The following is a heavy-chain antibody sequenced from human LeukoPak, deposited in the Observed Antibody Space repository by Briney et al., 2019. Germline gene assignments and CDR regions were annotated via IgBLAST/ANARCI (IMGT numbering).Heavy chain of an antibody. CDR1: GRSISSSSYY. CDR3: AKVSRSWYVGYFDY. D-gene: IGHD6-13*01. V-gene: IGHV4-39*07. CDR2: IYYSGST. J-gene: IGHJ4*02. Sequence: PSETLSLTCTVSGRSISSSSYYWGWIRQPPGKGGECNGSIYYSGSTYYNPSLKSRVTISVDKSKNKSSMKLSSVTAADTAVYYCAKVSRSWYVGYFDYWGQETLVTVSS.